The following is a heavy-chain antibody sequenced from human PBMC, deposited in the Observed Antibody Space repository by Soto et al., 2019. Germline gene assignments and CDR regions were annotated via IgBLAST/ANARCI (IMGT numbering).Heavy chain of an antibody. D-gene: IGHD3-10*01. Sequence: QVQLQESGPGLVKPSETLSLSCTVSGGSISSYHWSWIRQTPGKGLEWIGYVHYSWGSNYNPSLKSCVGISLDASNSQFSLRLTSVTATETAVYYCSRQGFGSLHGRVDVWGQGTTVSVSS. CDR3: SRQGFGSLHGRVDV. CDR1: GGSISSYH. V-gene: IGHV4-59*08. J-gene: IGHJ6*01. CDR2: VHYSWGS.